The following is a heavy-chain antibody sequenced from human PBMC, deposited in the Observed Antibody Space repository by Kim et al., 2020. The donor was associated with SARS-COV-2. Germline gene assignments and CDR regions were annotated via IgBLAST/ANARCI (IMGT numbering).Heavy chain of an antibody. CDR3: AYYFDY. CDR2: YTGFP. V-gene: IGHV4-39*01. Sequence: YTGFPSYGPSLKSRLTLSLDTSTNQFSLKINSMTAADTAVYYCAYYFDYWGPGTLVTVSS. J-gene: IGHJ4*02.